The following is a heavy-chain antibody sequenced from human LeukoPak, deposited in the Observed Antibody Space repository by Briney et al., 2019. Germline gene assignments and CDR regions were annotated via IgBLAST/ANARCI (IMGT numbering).Heavy chain of an antibody. J-gene: IGHJ6*04. CDR1: GGSFSGYY. CDR2: INHSGST. V-gene: IGHV4-34*01. D-gene: IGHD2-2*01. Sequence: SETLSLTCAVYGGSFSGYYWSWIRQPPGKGLEWIGEINHSGSTNYNPSLKSRVTISVDTSKNQFSLKLSSVTAADTAVYYCARDVVVPAAMRGYYYYYGMDVWAKGPRSPSPQ. CDR3: ARDVVVPAAMRGYYYYYGMDV.